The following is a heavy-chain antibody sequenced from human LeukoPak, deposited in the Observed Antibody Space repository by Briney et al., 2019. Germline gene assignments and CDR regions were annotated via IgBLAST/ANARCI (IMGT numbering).Heavy chain of an antibody. CDR1: GFTFSSYA. V-gene: IGHV3-23*01. Sequence: GGSLRLSCAASGFTFSSYAMSWVRQAPGKGLEWVSAVSGSGGSTYYADSVKGRFTVSRDNSENTLYLQMNSLRAEDTAVYYCARSDNYGDSYFDYWGQGTLVTVSS. CDR3: ARSDNYGDSYFDY. CDR2: VSGSGGST. D-gene: IGHD4-17*01. J-gene: IGHJ4*02.